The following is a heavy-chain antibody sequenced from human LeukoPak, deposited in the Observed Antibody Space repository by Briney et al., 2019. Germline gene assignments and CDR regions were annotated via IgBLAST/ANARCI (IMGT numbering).Heavy chain of an antibody. J-gene: IGHJ4*02. CDR3: ARGLRYSSGWYYFDY. CDR2: IKSDGSSP. D-gene: IGHD6-19*01. Sequence: GGSLRLSCAASGFTFNTYWMHWVRQAPGKGLVWVSRIKSDGSSPAYADSVKGRFTISRDNSKNTVYLQMNSLRAEDTAVYYCARGLRYSSGWYYFDYWGQGTLVTVSS. CDR1: GFTFNTYW. V-gene: IGHV3-74*01.